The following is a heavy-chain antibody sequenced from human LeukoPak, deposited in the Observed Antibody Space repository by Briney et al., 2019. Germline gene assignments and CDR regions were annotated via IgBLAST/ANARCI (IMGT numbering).Heavy chain of an antibody. CDR1: GFTIFTHP. V-gene: IGHV3-48*03. CDR2: ISISGSTM. J-gene: IGHJ4*02. CDR3: VRDRFDYALDY. D-gene: IGHD4-17*01. Sequence: GGSLRLSCVTSGFTIFTHPMNWVRQAPGKGLEWVSYISISGSTMYYADSVRGRFTISRDNAKNSVYLQMDSLRADDTAVYYCVRDRFDYALDYWGQGALVTVSS.